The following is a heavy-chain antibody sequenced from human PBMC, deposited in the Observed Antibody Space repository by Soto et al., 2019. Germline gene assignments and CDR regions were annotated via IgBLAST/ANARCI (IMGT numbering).Heavy chain of an antibody. Sequence: QVQLQQWGAGLLKPSETLSLTCAVYGGFVSSGSYYWSWIRQPPGKGLEWIGEMSHSGGTHFNPSLTSRVTISVETSKNQFSLKMSSVTAADTALYYCARVERGTATTVVDAFDIWGPGTMVTVSS. CDR2: MSHSGGT. CDR1: GGFVSSGSYY. CDR3: ARVERGTATTVVDAFDI. D-gene: IGHD1-1*01. J-gene: IGHJ3*02. V-gene: IGHV4-34*01.